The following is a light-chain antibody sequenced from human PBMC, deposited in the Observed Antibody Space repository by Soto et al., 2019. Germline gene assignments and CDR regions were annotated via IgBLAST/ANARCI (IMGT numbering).Light chain of an antibody. CDR2: KAS. CDR1: QSISTR. Sequence: DIQMTQSPSTLSASVGDGVTITCRASQSISTRLAWYQQKPGKAPKLLIYKASTLKSGVPSRFSGSGSGTEFTLTISSLQPYDFSTYYCHIYKCYSEAVGQETKV. V-gene: IGKV1-5*03. CDR3: HIYKCYSEA. J-gene: IGKJ1*01.